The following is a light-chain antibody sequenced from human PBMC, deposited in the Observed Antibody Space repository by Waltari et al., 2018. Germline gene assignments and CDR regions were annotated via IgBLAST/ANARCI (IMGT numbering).Light chain of an antibody. CDR1: QSISKY. V-gene: IGKV3-20*01. J-gene: IGKJ1*01. CDR3: QKYGSLPAT. CDR2: DAS. Sequence: EIMLTQSPGTLSLSPGERATLSCRASQSISKYLAGYQQKPGQAPSLLIYDASSRATGIPDRFSGSGSGTDFSLTISRLEPEDFAVYYCQKYGSLPATFGQGTKVEIK.